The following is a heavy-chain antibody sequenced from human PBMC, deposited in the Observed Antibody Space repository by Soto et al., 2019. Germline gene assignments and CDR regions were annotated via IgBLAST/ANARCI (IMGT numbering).Heavy chain of an antibody. CDR1: GGSVTNSSYY. Sequence: SETLSLTCTVSGGSVTNSSYYWGWISQSPGKGLEWIGSVYYRGRSYSKSSVKSRVTISVDTSKNRFSLSLNSVTASDTAVYFCVSQRTTVPTQAYFDYWGPGALVTVSS. D-gene: IGHD4-17*01. CDR3: VSQRTTVPTQAYFDY. J-gene: IGHJ4*02. CDR2: VYYRGRS. V-gene: IGHV4-39*01.